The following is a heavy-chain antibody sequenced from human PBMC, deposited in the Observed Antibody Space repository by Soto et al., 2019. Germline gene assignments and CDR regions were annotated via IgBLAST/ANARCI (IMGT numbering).Heavy chain of an antibody. CDR3: ARDYGGNSGWFDP. D-gene: IGHD4-17*01. CDR1: GYTLTSYD. Sequence: ASVKVSCKASGYTLTSYDINWVRQATGRGLEWMGWMNPNSGKTGYAQKFQGRVTMTRNTSVNTAYMELSSLRSEDTAVHYCARDYGGNSGWFDPWGQGTQVTVSS. CDR2: MNPNSGKT. J-gene: IGHJ5*02. V-gene: IGHV1-8*01.